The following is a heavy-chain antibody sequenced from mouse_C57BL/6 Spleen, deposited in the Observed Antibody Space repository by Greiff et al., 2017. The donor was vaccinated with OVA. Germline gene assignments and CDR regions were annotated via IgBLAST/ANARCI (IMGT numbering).Heavy chain of an antibody. V-gene: IGHV1-82*01. Sequence: QVQLKESGPELVKPGASVKISCKASGYAFSSSWMNWVKQRPGKGLEWIGRIYPGDGDTNYNGKFKGKATLTADKSSSTAYMQLSSLTSEDSAVYFCARRGSVDSSGAWFAYWGQGTLVTVSA. J-gene: IGHJ3*01. CDR3: ARRGSVDSSGAWFAY. CDR2: IYPGDGDT. CDR1: GYAFSSSW. D-gene: IGHD3-2*02.